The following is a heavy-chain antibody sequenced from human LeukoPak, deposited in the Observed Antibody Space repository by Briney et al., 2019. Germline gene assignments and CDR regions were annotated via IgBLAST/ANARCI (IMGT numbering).Heavy chain of an antibody. J-gene: IGHJ4*02. D-gene: IGHD6-6*01. Sequence: SETLSLTCAVYGGSFSGYYWSWIRQPPGKGLEWIGSIYYSGSTYYNPSLKSRVTISVDTSKNQFSLKLSSVTAADTAVYYCARLNSVTAARPVDYWGQGTLVTVSS. CDR2: IYYSGST. CDR1: GGSFSGYY. V-gene: IGHV4-34*01. CDR3: ARLNSVTAARPVDY.